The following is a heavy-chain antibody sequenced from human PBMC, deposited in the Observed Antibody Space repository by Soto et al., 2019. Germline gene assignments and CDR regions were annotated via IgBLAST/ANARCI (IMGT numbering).Heavy chain of an antibody. CDR3: ASAKRFVMLLEDY. CDR2: ISYDGSNK. J-gene: IGHJ4*02. CDR1: GFTFSSYA. Sequence: LRLSCAASGFTFSSYAMHWVRQAPGKGLEWVAVISYDGSNKYYADSVKGRFTISRDNSKNTLYLQMNSLRAEDTAVYYCASAKRFVMLLEDYWGQGTLVTVSS. V-gene: IGHV3-30-3*01. D-gene: IGHD2-8*01.